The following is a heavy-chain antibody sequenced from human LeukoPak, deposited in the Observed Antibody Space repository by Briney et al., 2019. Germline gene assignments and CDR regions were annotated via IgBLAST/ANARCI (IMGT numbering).Heavy chain of an antibody. J-gene: IGHJ4*02. CDR2: INHSGST. CDR3: ARGRPTLDY. Sequence: KPSETLSFTCAVYGGSFSGYYWSWIRQPPGKGLEWIGEINHSGSTNYNPSLKSRVTISVDTSKNQFSLKLSSVTAADTAVYYCARGRPTLDYWGQGTLVTVSS. V-gene: IGHV4-34*01. CDR1: GGSFSGYY.